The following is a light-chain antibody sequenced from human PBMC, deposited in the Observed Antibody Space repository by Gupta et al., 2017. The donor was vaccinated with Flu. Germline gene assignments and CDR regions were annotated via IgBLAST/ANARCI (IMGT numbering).Light chain of an antibody. Sequence: WYQNLPGTAPRLLIYNDNQRPSGVPDRFSGSKSGTSASLAIGGLQSEEEADYYCAAWDDSLTALSADGSLTGLWVFGGGTKLSVL. CDR3: AAWDDSLTALSADGSLTGLWV. J-gene: IGLJ3*02. CDR2: NDN. V-gene: IGLV1-44*01.